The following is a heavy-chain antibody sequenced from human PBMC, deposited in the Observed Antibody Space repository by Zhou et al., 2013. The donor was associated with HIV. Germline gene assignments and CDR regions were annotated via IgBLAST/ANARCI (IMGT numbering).Heavy chain of an antibody. CDR3: ARALSTRWNAGGYYYMDV. D-gene: IGHD1-1*01. CDR2: ISSYRGYT. V-gene: IGHV1-18*01. Sequence: QVQLVQSGAEVKRPGASVKVSCKASGYTLGGFGISWVRQAPGQGLEWMGWISSYRGYTNYAQRFQGRVTVTTDTSTGTAYMELRNLRSDDTAVYYCARALSTRWNAGGYYYMDVVGKEGRTVTVSS. J-gene: IGHJ6*03. CDR1: GYTLGGFG.